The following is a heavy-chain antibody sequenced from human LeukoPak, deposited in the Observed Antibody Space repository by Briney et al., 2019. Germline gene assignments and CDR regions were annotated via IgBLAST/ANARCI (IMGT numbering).Heavy chain of an antibody. CDR1: GFTFSSYA. Sequence: GGSLRLSCAASGFTFSSYAMHWVRQAPGKGLEWVAVISYDGSNKYYADSVKGRFTISRDNSKNTLYLQMNSLRAEDTAVYYCAKDINSGRELPDYWGQGTLVTVSS. D-gene: IGHD1-26*01. V-gene: IGHV3-30-3*01. CDR2: ISYDGSNK. J-gene: IGHJ4*02. CDR3: AKDINSGRELPDY.